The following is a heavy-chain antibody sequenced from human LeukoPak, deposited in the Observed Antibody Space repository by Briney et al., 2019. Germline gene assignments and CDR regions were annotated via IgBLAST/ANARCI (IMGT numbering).Heavy chain of an antibody. CDR2: ISYDGSNK. J-gene: IGHJ4*02. CDR1: GFTFSSYA. CDR3: AREAGEPELNFDY. V-gene: IGHV3-30*01. Sequence: GSSLRLSCTASGFTFSSYAMHWVRQAPGKGLEWVAVISYDGSNKYYADSVKGRFTISRDNSKNTLYLQLNSLRAEDTAVYYCAREAGEPELNFDYWGQGTLVTVSS. D-gene: IGHD1-14*01.